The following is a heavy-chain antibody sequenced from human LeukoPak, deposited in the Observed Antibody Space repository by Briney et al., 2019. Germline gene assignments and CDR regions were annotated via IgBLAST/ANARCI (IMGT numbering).Heavy chain of an antibody. J-gene: IGHJ5*01. V-gene: IGHV1-69*13. CDR3: ASNTNYYENTGHYVLDS. CDR2: IIPILGTA. CDR1: GGTFSTYA. D-gene: IGHD3-22*01. Sequence: EASVKVSCKASGGTFSTYAISWVRQAPGQGLEWMGGIIPILGTANYAQEFKGRVTITADEFTGTAYMELSSLRSEDTAVFYCASNTNYYENTGHYVLDSWGQGTLVTVSS.